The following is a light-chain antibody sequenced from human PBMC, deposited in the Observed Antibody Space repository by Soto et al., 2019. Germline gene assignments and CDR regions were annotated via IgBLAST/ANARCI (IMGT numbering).Light chain of an antibody. CDR2: EGS. V-gene: IGLV2-23*01. CDR1: SSDVGSYNL. J-gene: IGLJ2*01. CDR3: CSYAGSSTVV. Sequence: QPALTQPASVSGSPGQSITISCTGTSSDVGSYNLVSWYQQHPGKAPKLMIYEGSKRPSGVSNRFSGSKSGNTASLTISGLQAEDEADYYCCSYAGSSTVVFGGGTQLTVL.